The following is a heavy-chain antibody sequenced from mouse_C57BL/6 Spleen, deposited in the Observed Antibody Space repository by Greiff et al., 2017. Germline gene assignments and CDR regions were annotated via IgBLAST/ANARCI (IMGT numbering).Heavy chain of an antibody. CDR2: IRSKSNNYAT. Sequence: GGGLVQPKGSLKLSCAASGFSFNTYAMNWVRQAPGKGLEWVARIRSKSNNYATYYADSVKDRFTISRDDSESMLYLQMNNLKTEDTAMYYCGRQGTTSRGGAMDYWGQGTSVTVSS. J-gene: IGHJ4*01. CDR1: GFSFNTYA. V-gene: IGHV10-1*01. D-gene: IGHD1-1*01. CDR3: GRQGTTSRGGAMDY.